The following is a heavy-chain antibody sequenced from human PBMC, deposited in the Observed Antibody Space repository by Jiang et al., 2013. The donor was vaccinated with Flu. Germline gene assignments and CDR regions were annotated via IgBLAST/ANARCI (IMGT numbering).Heavy chain of an antibody. D-gene: IGHD2-15*01. V-gene: IGHV1-2*02. CDR2: INANSGGT. J-gene: IGHJ4*02. CDR1: GYSLTGYY. CDR3: ARGCSGGSCYYVY. Sequence: EVKKPGASVKVSCKASGYSLTGYYMHWARQAPGQGLEWMGWINANSGGTNYAQKFQGRVTMTRDTSINTAYMELSRLRSDDTAVYYCARGCSGGSCYYVYWGQGTLVTVSS.